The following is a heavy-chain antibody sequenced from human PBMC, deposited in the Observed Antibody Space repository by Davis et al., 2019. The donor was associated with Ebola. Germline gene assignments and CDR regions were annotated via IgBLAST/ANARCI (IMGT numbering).Heavy chain of an antibody. Sequence: MPSETLSLTCTVSGGSISSSSYYWSWIRQPPGKGLEWIGYIYYSGSTNYNPSLKSRVTISVDTSKNQFSLKLSSVTAVDTAVYYCAKSGLSFGVVKYHYGMDVWGKGTTVTVSS. CDR1: GGSISSSSYY. V-gene: IGHV4-61*01. D-gene: IGHD3-3*01. CDR2: IYYSGST. J-gene: IGHJ6*04. CDR3: AKSGLSFGVVKYHYGMDV.